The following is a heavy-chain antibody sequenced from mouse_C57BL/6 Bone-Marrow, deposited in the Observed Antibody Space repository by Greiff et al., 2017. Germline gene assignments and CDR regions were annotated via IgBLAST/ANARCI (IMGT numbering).Heavy chain of an antibody. CDR1: GYTFTSYG. V-gene: IGHV1-81*01. CDR2: IYPRSGNT. Sequence: QVQLQQSGAELARPGASVKLSCKASGYTFTSYGISWVKQRTGQGLEWIGEIYPRSGNTYYNEKFKGKATLTADKSSSTAYMELRSLTSEDSAVYFCARGAYYGYDPYYFDYWGQGTTLTVSS. D-gene: IGHD2-2*01. J-gene: IGHJ2*01. CDR3: ARGAYYGYDPYYFDY.